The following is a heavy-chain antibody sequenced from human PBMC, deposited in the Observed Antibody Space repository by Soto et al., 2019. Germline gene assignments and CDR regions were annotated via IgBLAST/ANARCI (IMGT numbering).Heavy chain of an antibody. CDR3: AKAHGYDDRRETFAY. Sequence: GGSLRLSCAASGFTFSSYCMSWCRQAAGKGLEWVSAISGSGGSTYYADSVKGRFTISRYNSKNTLYLQMNSLRAEDTAVYYCAKAHGYDDRRETFAYWGQGTLVIVSS. J-gene: IGHJ4*01. V-gene: IGHV3-23*01. CDR1: GFTFSSYC. CDR2: ISGSGGST. D-gene: IGHD5-12*01.